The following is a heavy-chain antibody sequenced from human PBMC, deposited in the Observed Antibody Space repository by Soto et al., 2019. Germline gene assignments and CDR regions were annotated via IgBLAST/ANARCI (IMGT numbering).Heavy chain of an antibody. V-gene: IGHV4-31*03. CDR2: IYYSGST. Sequence: QVQLQESGPGLVKPSQTLSLTCTVSGGSISSGGYYWSWIRQHPGKGREWIGYIYYSGSTYYNPSLKSRVTISVDTSKNQFSLKLSSVTAADTAVYYCARSYYDFWSGYALDYWGQGTLVTVSS. CDR3: ARSYYDFWSGYALDY. CDR1: GGSISSGGYY. J-gene: IGHJ4*02. D-gene: IGHD3-3*01.